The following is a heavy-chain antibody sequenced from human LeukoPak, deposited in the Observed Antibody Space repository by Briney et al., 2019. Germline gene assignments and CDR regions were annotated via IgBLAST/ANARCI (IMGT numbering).Heavy chain of an antibody. D-gene: IGHD1-26*01. CDR1: GYTLTELS. J-gene: IGHJ3*02. Sequence: ASVKVSCKVSGYTLTELSMHWVRQAPGKGLGWMGGFDPEDGETIYARKFQGRVTMTEDTSTDTAYMELSSLRSEDTAVYYCATDIIVGATRWGAFDIWGQGTMVTVSS. V-gene: IGHV1-24*01. CDR3: ATDIIVGATRWGAFDI. CDR2: FDPEDGET.